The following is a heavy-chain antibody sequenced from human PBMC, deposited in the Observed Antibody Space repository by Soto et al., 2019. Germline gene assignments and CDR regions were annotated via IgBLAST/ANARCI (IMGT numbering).Heavy chain of an antibody. CDR3: AGDQGGTYQNWFDP. V-gene: IGHV3-48*03. D-gene: IGHD1-26*01. CDR1: GFTFSNYE. J-gene: IGHJ5*02. Sequence: GGSLRLSCAASGFTFSNYEMNWVRQAPGKGLEWVSYISSTSSVKYYADYVKGRFTISRDNAKKSLYLQMKNLRPEDTAVYYCAGDQGGTYQNWFDPWGQGALVTVSS. CDR2: ISSTSSVK.